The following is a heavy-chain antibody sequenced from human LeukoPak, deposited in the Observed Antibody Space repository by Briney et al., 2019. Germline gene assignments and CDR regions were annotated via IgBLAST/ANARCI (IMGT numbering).Heavy chain of an antibody. CDR1: GGSISSYY. V-gene: IGHV4-59*08. CDR3: ARHESPHYYDGSGYRIDAFDI. J-gene: IGHJ3*02. Sequence: SETLSLTCTVSGGSISSYYWSWIRQPPGKGLEWIGYIYYSGSTNYNPSLKSRVTISVDTSKNQFSLKLSSVTAADTAMYYCARHESPHYYDGSGYRIDAFDIWGQGTMVTVSS. CDR2: IYYSGST. D-gene: IGHD3-22*01.